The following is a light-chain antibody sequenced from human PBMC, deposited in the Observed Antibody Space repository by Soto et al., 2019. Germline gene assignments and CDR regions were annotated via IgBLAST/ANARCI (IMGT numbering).Light chain of an antibody. CDR2: DVS. CDR3: SSWTTSTTMI. V-gene: IGLV2-14*03. Sequence: QSALTQPASVSGSPGQSITISCTGTSSDIGAYNFVSWYQQHPGKAPKLMLYDVSNRPSGVSNRFSGSKSGNTASLTISGLQAEDEADYYCSSWTTSTTMIFGGGTKLTVL. CDR1: SSDIGAYNF. J-gene: IGLJ2*01.